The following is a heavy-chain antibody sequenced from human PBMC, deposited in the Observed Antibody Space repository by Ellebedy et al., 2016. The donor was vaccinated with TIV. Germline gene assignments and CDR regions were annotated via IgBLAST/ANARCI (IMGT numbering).Heavy chain of an antibody. J-gene: IGHJ4*02. CDR3: ARLYCTSTSCYFDY. V-gene: IGHV5-10-1*01. CDR1: GYIFVNYY. D-gene: IGHD2-2*01. Sequence: GESLKISXEGSGYIFVNYYITWVRQKPGKGLEWMGRIDPSDSETNYSPSFQGHVTMSRDKSIRTAYLQWSSLRPSDTAIYYCARLYCTSTSCYFDYWGQGTLVTVSS. CDR2: IDPSDSET.